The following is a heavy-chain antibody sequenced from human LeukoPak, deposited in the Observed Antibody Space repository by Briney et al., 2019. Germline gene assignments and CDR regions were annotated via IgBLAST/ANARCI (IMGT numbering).Heavy chain of an antibody. Sequence: ASVKVSCKASGYTFNGDFMHWVRQAPGQGLEWMGWINPNSGGTNYAQKFQGRVTMTRDTSISTAYMDLSRLRSDDTAVYYCATTKTPLGILEWLVYWGQGSLVTVSS. J-gene: IGHJ4*01. CDR1: GYTFNGDF. CDR3: ATTKTPLGILEWLVY. D-gene: IGHD3-3*01. V-gene: IGHV1-2*02. CDR2: INPNSGGT.